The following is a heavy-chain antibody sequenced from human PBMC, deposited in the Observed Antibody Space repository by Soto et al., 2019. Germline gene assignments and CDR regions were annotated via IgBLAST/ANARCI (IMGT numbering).Heavy chain of an antibody. CDR2: ISGSGFKK. CDR1: GFIFANFG. CDR3: AENQGVELGPLASVDWCVP. Sequence: PGGSPRLSCAASGFIFANFGMSWVRQAPGTGLEWISSISGSGFKKYYADSVKGRFTISRDNSKSTVYLELNNLSAEDTAVYHFAENQGVELGPLASVDWCVPQGQQSVVT. D-gene: IGHD2-21*01. V-gene: IGHV3-23*01. J-gene: IGHJ5*02.